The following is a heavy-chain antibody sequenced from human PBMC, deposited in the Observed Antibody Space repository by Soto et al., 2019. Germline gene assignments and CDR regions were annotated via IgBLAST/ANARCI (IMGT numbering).Heavy chain of an antibody. Sequence: GGSLRLSCAASEFTFRSYWMHWVRQSPGKGLVWVSRISGDGSSTTYADSVRGRFTISRDNAKNTVYLQMDSLRAEDTAVYYCARSPPGTYGAFDLWGQGTMVTVSS. J-gene: IGHJ3*01. V-gene: IGHV3-74*01. D-gene: IGHD1-7*01. CDR2: ISGDGSST. CDR3: ARSPPGTYGAFDL. CDR1: EFTFRSYW.